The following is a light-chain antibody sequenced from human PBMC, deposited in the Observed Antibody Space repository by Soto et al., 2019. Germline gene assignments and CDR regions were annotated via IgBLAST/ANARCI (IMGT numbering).Light chain of an antibody. V-gene: IGKV3-15*01. Sequence: EIVMTQSPGTLAVSPGERATLSCRASQSVSSNLAWYQQKPGQAPRLLIYGASTRATGIPARFSGSRSGTEFTLTISSLQSEHFAVYYCQQYNNWPRTFGQGTKVEIK. CDR3: QQYNNWPRT. CDR1: QSVSSN. CDR2: GAS. J-gene: IGKJ1*01.